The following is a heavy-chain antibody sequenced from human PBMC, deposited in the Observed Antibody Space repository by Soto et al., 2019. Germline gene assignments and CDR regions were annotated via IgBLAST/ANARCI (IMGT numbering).Heavy chain of an antibody. V-gene: IGHV3-21*01. CDR2: ISSSSSYI. Sequence: GESLKISCAASGFTFSSYSMNWVRQAPGKGLEWVSSISSSSSYIYYADSVKGRFTISRDNAKNSLYLQMNSLRAEDTAVYYCARESLGREMVYAVDYWGQGTLVTVSS. CDR1: GFTFSSYS. CDR3: ARESLGREMVYAVDY. D-gene: IGHD2-8*01. J-gene: IGHJ4*02.